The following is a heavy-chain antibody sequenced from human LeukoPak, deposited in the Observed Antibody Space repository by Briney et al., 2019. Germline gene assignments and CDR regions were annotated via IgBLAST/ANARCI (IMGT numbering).Heavy chain of an antibody. D-gene: IGHD3-22*01. J-gene: IGHJ4*02. CDR3: ARGSTYYDSSGQVPFDY. V-gene: IGHV3-48*01. CDR2: ISSSSSTI. CDR1: EFTFSSYS. Sequence: AGGSLRLSCAASEFTFSSYSMNWVRQAPGKGLEWVSYISSSSSTIYYADSVKGRFTISRDNAKNSLYLQMNSLRAEDTAVYYCARGSTYYDSSGQVPFDYWGQGTLVTVSS.